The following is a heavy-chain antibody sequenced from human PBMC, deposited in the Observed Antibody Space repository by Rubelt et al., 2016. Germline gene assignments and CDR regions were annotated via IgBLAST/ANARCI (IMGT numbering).Heavy chain of an antibody. V-gene: IGHV1-46*01. Sequence: QVQLVQSGAEVKKPGASVKVYCKASGYTFTSYYMHWVRQAPGQGLEWMGIIHPSGGSTSYAQKFQGRVTMTRDTSTSTVYMELSSLRSEDTAVYYCARAASTVTTLLDLGYWGQGTLVTVSS. D-gene: IGHD4-17*01. CDR1: GYTFTSYY. J-gene: IGHJ4*02. CDR3: ARAASTVTTLLDLGY. CDR2: IHPSGGST.